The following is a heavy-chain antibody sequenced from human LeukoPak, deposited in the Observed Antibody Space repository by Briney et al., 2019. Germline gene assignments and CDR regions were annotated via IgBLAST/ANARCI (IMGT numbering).Heavy chain of an antibody. D-gene: IGHD3-16*02. V-gene: IGHV3-21*01. CDR2: ISRGGDYT. Sequence: GGSLRLSCAASGFTFSSYSMNWVRQAPGKGLEWVSSISRGGDYTYSEDSVKGRFTISRDNAKDSLYLQLNSLRAEDTAVFYCAKVSGFKITFGGVIDWGQGTPVTVSS. CDR3: AKVSGFKITFGGVID. J-gene: IGHJ4*02. CDR1: GFTFSSYS.